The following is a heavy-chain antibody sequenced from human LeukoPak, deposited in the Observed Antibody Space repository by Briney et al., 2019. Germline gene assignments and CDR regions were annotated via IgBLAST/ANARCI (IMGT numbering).Heavy chain of an antibody. Sequence: SETLSLTCTVSGGSISSYYWSWIRQPPGKGLEWIGYIYYSGSTYYNPSLKSRVTISVDTSKNQFSLKLSSVTAADTAVYYCASYDFWSGYYFDYWGQGTLVTVPS. V-gene: IGHV4-59*08. J-gene: IGHJ4*02. CDR3: ASYDFWSGYYFDY. CDR1: GGSISSYY. CDR2: IYYSGST. D-gene: IGHD3-3*01.